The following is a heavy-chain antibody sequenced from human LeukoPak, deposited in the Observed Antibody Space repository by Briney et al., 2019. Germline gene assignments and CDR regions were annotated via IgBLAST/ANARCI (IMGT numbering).Heavy chain of an antibody. D-gene: IGHD2-21*01. V-gene: IGHV4-30-2*01. J-gene: IGHJ5*02. CDR2: IYHSGST. CDR1: GGFISSGGYY. CDR3: ARVAYCGGDCYSGWFAP. Sequence: SQTLSLTCTVSGGFISSGGYYWSWIRQPPGKGLEWIGYIYHSGSTYYNPSLKSRVTISVDRSKNQFSLKLGSVTAADTAVYYWARVAYCGGDCYSGWFAPGAQGTLVTVSS.